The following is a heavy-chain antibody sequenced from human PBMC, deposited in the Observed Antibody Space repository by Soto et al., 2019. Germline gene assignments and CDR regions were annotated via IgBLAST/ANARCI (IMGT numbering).Heavy chain of an antibody. D-gene: IGHD3-9*01. Sequence: SETLSLTCAVYGESFNNYYWSWIRQPPGKGLEWIGEINRSGNTNHSPSLKSRVTISIDTSKNQFSLKLNSVTAADTATYYCARGWVGTGSHYFRFWGQGTLVTVSS. CDR2: INRSGNT. CDR3: ARGWVGTGSHYFRF. J-gene: IGHJ4*02. CDR1: GESFNNYY. V-gene: IGHV4-34*01.